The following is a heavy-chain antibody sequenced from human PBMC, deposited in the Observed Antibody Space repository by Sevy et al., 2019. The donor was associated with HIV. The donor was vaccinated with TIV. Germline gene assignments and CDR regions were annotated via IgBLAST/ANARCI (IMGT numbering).Heavy chain of an antibody. Sequence: GGSLRLSCAASGFTFSSYAMSWVRQAPGKGLEWVSAISGGGGSTYYADSVKGRFTISRDNSKNTLYLQMNSLRAEDTAVYYCAKHTTYGDYFDYWGQGTLVTVSS. CDR1: GFTFSSYA. V-gene: IGHV3-23*01. J-gene: IGHJ4*02. CDR2: ISGGGGST. D-gene: IGHD4-17*01. CDR3: AKHTTYGDYFDY.